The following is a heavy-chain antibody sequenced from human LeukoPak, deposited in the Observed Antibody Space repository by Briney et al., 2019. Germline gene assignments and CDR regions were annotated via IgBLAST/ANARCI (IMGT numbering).Heavy chain of an antibody. CDR2: INTNTGNP. CDR3: AREPYGSGSYSDKNWFDP. V-gene: IGHV7-4-1*02. Sequence: ASVKVSCKASGYTFTSYAMNWVRQAPGQGLEWMGWINTNTGNPTYAQGFTGRFVFSLDTSVSTAYLQISSLKAEDTAVYYCAREPYGSGSYSDKNWFDPWGQGTRVTVSS. CDR1: GYTFTSYA. J-gene: IGHJ5*02. D-gene: IGHD3-10*01.